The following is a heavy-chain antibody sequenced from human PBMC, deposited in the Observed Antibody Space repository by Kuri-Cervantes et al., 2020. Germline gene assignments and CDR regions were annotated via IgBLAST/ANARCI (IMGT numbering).Heavy chain of an antibody. CDR1: GFTFSSYA. CDR2: ISGSGGST. CDR3: ARDYGDHPNYYGMDV. D-gene: IGHD4-17*01. V-gene: IGHV3-23*01. J-gene: IGHJ6*02. Sequence: LSLTCAASGFTFSSYAMSWVRQAPGKGLEWVSAISGSGGSTYYADSVKGRFTISRDNSKNTLYLQMNSLRAEDTAVYYCARDYGDHPNYYGMDVRGQGTTVTVSS.